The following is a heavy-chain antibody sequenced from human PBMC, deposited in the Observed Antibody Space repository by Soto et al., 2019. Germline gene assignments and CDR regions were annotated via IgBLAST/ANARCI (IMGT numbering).Heavy chain of an antibody. V-gene: IGHV1-46*01. CDR2: INPRGGST. CDR3: ATPGGSGGRYNYYNYYALDV. D-gene: IGHD2-15*01. Sequence: QVQLVQSGAEVKKPGASVKVSCKASGYTFISSYMHWVRQAPGQGLEWMGLINPRGGSTSYAQKFKGRVTMTRDTATSTVYMELSSLRSEDTAVYYCATPGGSGGRYNYYNYYALDVWGQGTTVTVSS. J-gene: IGHJ6*02. CDR1: GYTFISSY.